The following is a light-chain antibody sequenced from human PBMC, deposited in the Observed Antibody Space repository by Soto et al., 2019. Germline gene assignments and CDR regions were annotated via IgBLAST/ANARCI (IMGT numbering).Light chain of an antibody. V-gene: IGKV3-20*01. Sequence: EVVLTQSPGTVSLSPGERATLSCRASQSVTSNYLAWYQQKPGQAPRLLIYAASSRATGIPDRFSGNGSGTDFTLSISRLEADDFAVYYCHQYGSSIPWTFGQGTKVAIK. CDR1: QSVTSNY. CDR3: HQYGSSIPWT. J-gene: IGKJ1*01. CDR2: AAS.